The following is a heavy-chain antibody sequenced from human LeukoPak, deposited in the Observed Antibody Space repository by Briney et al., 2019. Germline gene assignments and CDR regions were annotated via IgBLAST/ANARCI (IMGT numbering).Heavy chain of an antibody. CDR1: GFTFSSYS. J-gene: IGHJ4*02. CDR3: ARGYYDSSGYYSPNFDY. D-gene: IGHD3-22*01. CDR2: ISSSSSYI. Sequence: GGSLRLSCAASGFTFSSYSMNWVRQAPGKGLEWVSSISSSSSYIYYADSVKGRFTISRDNAKNSLYLQMNSLRAEDTAVYYCARGYYDSSGYYSPNFDYWGQGTLVTVSS. V-gene: IGHV3-21*01.